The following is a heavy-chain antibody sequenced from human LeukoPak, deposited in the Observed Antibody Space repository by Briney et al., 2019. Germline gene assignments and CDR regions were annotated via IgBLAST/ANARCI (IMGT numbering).Heavy chain of an antibody. Sequence: GGSLRLSCAASGFTFSSYSMNWVRQAPGKGLEWVSSISSSSSYIYYADSVKGRFTISRDNAMNSLYLQMNTLTAEDTAVYYCPPDNAAIAARPGGFDYWGQGTLVTVSS. CDR2: ISSSSSYI. J-gene: IGHJ4*02. CDR1: GFTFSSYS. D-gene: IGHD6-6*01. CDR3: PPDNAAIAARPGGFDY. V-gene: IGHV3-21*01.